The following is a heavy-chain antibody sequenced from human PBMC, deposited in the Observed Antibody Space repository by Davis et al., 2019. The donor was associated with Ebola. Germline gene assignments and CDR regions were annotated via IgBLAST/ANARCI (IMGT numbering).Heavy chain of an antibody. V-gene: IGHV1-69*13. CDR3: ARASIAARLYYNYYMDV. Sequence: SVQVSCKASGGTFSSYAISWVRHPRGQGLEWMGGIIPSFGTANYAQKFQGRVTITADESTSTAYMELSSLRSKDTAVYYCARASIAARLYYNYYMDVWGKGTTVTVSS. CDR2: IIPSFGTA. CDR1: GGTFSSYA. D-gene: IGHD6-6*01. J-gene: IGHJ6*03.